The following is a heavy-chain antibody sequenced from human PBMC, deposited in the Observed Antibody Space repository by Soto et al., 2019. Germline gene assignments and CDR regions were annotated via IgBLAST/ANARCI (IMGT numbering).Heavy chain of an antibody. CDR2: FYSSGTT. J-gene: IGHJ4*02. V-gene: IGHV4-31*03. CDR1: GDFISSGGYY. Sequence: QVQLQESGPGLVKPSQTQSLTCTVSGDFISSGGYYWSWIRQLPGKGLEWIGYFYSSGTTYYNPSLKSRITISVDTSKNQFSLNLSSVTAADTAVYYCARTDSSGYYFVYWGQGTLVTVFS. CDR3: ARTDSSGYYFVY. D-gene: IGHD3-22*01.